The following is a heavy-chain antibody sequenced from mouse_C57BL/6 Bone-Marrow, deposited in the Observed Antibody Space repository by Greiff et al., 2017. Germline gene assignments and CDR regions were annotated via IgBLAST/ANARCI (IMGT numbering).Heavy chain of an antibody. CDR3: TTSVVATDYAMDY. CDR2: IDPENGDT. J-gene: IGHJ4*01. CDR1: GFNIKDDY. V-gene: IGHV14-4*01. D-gene: IGHD1-1*01. Sequence: VQLQQSGAELVRPGASVKLSCTASGFNIKDDYMHWVKQRPEQGLEWIGWIDPENGDTEYASKIQGKATITADTSSNTAYLQLSSLTSEDTAVYYCTTSVVATDYAMDYWGQGTSVTVSS.